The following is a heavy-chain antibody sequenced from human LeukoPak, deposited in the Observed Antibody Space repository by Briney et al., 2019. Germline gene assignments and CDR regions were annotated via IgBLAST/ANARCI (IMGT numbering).Heavy chain of an antibody. Sequence: GGSLRLSCAASGFTLSTYAMHWVRQAPGKGLEWVAVITYDGSDKYYADSVKGRFTISRDNSKNTVYLQMNSLRAEDTAVYYCARVPYGSGSYTDYWGRGTLVTVYS. J-gene: IGHJ4*02. CDR1: GFTLSTYA. V-gene: IGHV3-30-3*01. CDR3: ARVPYGSGSYTDY. CDR2: ITYDGSDK. D-gene: IGHD3-10*01.